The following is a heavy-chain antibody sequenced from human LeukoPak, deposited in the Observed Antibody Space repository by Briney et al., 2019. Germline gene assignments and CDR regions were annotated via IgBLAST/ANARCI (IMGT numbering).Heavy chain of an antibody. CDR1: GFTFSSYG. Sequence: GGSLRLSCAASGFTFSSYGMHWVRQAPGKGLEWVAFIRYDGSNKYYADSVKGRFTISRDNSKNTLYLQMNSLRAEDTAVYYCAKSIPTIAVAVSTRQWGQGTLVTVSS. V-gene: IGHV3-30*02. CDR2: IRYDGSNK. J-gene: IGHJ4*02. CDR3: AKSIPTIAVAVSTRQ. D-gene: IGHD6-19*01.